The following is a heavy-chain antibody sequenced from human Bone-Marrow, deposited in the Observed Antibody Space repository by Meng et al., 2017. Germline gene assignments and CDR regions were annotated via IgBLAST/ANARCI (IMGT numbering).Heavy chain of an antibody. CDR3: TRADYGGKGV. CDR2: IKSKTDGGTT. CDR1: GFTFSNAW. V-gene: IGHV3-15*01. J-gene: IGHJ4*02. D-gene: IGHD4-23*01. Sequence: GESLKISCAASGFTFSNAWMSWVRQAPGKGLEWVGRIKSKTDGGTTDYAAPVKGRFTISRDDSKNTLYLQMNSLKAEDTAVYYCTRADYGGKGVWGQGTLVPSPQ.